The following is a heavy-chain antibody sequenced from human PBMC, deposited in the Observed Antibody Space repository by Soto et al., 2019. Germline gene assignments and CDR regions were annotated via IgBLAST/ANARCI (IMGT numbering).Heavy chain of an antibody. D-gene: IGHD4-17*01. V-gene: IGHV3-23*01. Sequence: EVQLLESGGGLVQPGGSLRLSCAASGFSFSTYAMSWVRQAPGKGLEWVSAISGSGARTYYADSVKGRVTISRDNSKNTLYLQMESLRAEDTAVYYCAKDPYGDYGSDWFDPWGQGTLVTVSS. CDR1: GFSFSTYA. CDR2: ISGSGART. CDR3: AKDPYGDYGSDWFDP. J-gene: IGHJ5*02.